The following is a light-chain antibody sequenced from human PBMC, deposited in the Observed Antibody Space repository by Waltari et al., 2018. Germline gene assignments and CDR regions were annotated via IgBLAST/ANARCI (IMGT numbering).Light chain of an antibody. Sequence: QSVLTQPPSVSGAPGQTVTISCTGSGSNIGAGYDVHWYQQVPRAAPKPLIYGSTSRPLGVPDRFFGSTSGTSASLAITGLQAEDEAVYYCQSYDTSLTVVFGGGTKLTVL. CDR2: GST. CDR1: GSNIGAGYD. V-gene: IGLV1-40*01. J-gene: IGLJ3*02. CDR3: QSYDTSLTVV.